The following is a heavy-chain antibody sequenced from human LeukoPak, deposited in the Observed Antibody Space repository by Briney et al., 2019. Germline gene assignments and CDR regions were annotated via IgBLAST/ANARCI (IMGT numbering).Heavy chain of an antibody. CDR1: GYTFTSSG. D-gene: IGHD6-19*01. V-gene: IGHV1-18*01. CDR3: ARDEQWLVPISRPFYGLDV. Sequence: ASVKVSCKASGYTFTSSGISWVRQAPGQGLEWMGWINTYNGNTNYAQKLQGRVTMTTDTPTSTAYMELRSLRSDDTAVYYCARDEQWLVPISRPFYGLDVWGQGTTVTVSS. J-gene: IGHJ6*02. CDR2: INTYNGNT.